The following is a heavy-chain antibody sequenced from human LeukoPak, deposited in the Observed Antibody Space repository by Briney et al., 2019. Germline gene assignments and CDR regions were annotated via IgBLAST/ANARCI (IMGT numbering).Heavy chain of an antibody. J-gene: IGHJ4*02. CDR3: ARTTTYSSGWYGAY. V-gene: IGHV5-51*01. CDR2: IYGGDSET. CDR1: GYRYSDYW. D-gene: IGHD6-19*01. Sequence: GESLKISWKGSGYRYSDYWIGWVRQMPGKGLEWMGIIYGGDSETRYSPSLQGQVTISADKSINTAYLQWSSLKASDTAMYYCARTTTYSSGWYGAYWGQGTLVTVSS.